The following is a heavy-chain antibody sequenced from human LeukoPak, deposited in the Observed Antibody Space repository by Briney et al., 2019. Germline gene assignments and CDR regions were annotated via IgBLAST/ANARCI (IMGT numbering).Heavy chain of an antibody. CDR1: GFTFDDYA. CDR2: ISNTGGST. J-gene: IGHJ4*02. V-gene: IGHV3-23*01. Sequence: GALRLSCTASGFTFDDYAMSWVRQAPGKGLEWVSVISNTGGSTFYADSVKGRFTISRDNSKNTLYLQMNSLRAEDTAVYYCAKRASGSGTSLYYFDYWGQGTLVTVSS. D-gene: IGHD3-10*01. CDR3: AKRASGSGTSLYYFDY.